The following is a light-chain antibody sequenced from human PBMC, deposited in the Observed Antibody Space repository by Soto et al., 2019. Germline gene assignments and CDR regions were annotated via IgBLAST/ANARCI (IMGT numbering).Light chain of an antibody. CDR2: GAS. CDR1: QSVSSSY. Sequence: EVVMTQSPATLSVSPGERATLSCRASQSVSSSYLAWYQQKPGQAPRLLIYGASTRATGIPARFSGSGSGTEFTLTISSLQSEDFAVYYCQQYNNWPLAFGQGTRLEI. V-gene: IGKV3-15*01. CDR3: QQYNNWPLA. J-gene: IGKJ5*01.